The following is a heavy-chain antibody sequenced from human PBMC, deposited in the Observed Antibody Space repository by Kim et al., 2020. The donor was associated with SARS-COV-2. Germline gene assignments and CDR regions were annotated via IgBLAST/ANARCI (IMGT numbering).Heavy chain of an antibody. D-gene: IGHD1-1*01. CDR2: ITSDGANK. CDR1: GFTFSSFG. J-gene: IGHJ4*02. Sequence: GGSLRLSCAASGFTFSSFGMHWVRQAPGKRPECVSVITSDGANKHYADSVRGRFTISRDNSKNTLHLQMSSLRPEDTAVYYCVRGQRYKPYDYWGQGTLVIVSS. CDR3: VRGQRYKPYDY. V-gene: IGHV3-64D*06.